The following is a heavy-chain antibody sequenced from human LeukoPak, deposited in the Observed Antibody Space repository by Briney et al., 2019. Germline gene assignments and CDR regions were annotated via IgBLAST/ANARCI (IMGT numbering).Heavy chain of an antibody. CDR3: ARDSGDYVPWGYYYYMDV. D-gene: IGHD4-17*01. Sequence: GGSLRLSCAASGFTFSSYEMNWVRQAPGKGLEWVSYISSSSSTIYYADSVKGRFTISRDNAKNSLYLQMNSLRAEDTAVYYCARDSGDYVPWGYYYYMDVWGKGTTVTVSS. V-gene: IGHV3-48*01. CDR1: GFTFSSYE. CDR2: ISSSSSTI. J-gene: IGHJ6*03.